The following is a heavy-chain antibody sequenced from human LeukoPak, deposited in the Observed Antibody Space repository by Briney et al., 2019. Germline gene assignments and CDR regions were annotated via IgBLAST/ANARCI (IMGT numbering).Heavy chain of an antibody. Sequence: GGSLRLSCAASGFTFSSYWMHWVRQAPGKGLVWVSRIKSDGSSTSYADSVKGRFSISRVNAKNTLYLQMNSLRAEDTAVYYCARDLLIVGATSVAFDYWGQGTLVTVSS. CDR2: IKSDGSST. V-gene: IGHV3-74*01. CDR3: ARDLLIVGATSVAFDY. CDR1: GFTFSSYW. D-gene: IGHD1-26*01. J-gene: IGHJ4*02.